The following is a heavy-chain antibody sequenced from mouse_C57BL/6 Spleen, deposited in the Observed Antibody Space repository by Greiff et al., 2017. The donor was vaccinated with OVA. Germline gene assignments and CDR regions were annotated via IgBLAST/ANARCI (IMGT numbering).Heavy chain of an antibody. CDR2: ISSGSSTI. Sequence: VESGGGLVKPGGSLKLSCAASGFTFSDYGMHWVRQAPEKGLEWVAYISSGSSTIYYADTVKGRFTISRDNAKNTLFLQMTSLRSEDTAMYYCARRTVVANWYFDVWGTGTTVTVSS. D-gene: IGHD1-1*01. J-gene: IGHJ1*03. CDR3: ARRTVVANWYFDV. CDR1: GFTFSDYG. V-gene: IGHV5-17*01.